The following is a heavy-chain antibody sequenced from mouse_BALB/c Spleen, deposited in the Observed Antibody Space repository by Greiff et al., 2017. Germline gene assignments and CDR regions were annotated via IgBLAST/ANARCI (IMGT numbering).Heavy chain of an antibody. CDR2: IYPGSGST. Sequence: KQPGSELVRPGASVKLSCKASGYTFTSYWMHWVKQRPGQGLEWIGNIYPGSGSTNYDEKFKSKATLTVDTSSSTAYMQLSSLTSEDSAVYYCTRRGLYDGYYYAMDYWGQGTSVTVSS. CDR3: TRRGLYDGYYYAMDY. D-gene: IGHD2-3*01. CDR1: GYTFTSYW. J-gene: IGHJ4*01. V-gene: IGHV1S22*01.